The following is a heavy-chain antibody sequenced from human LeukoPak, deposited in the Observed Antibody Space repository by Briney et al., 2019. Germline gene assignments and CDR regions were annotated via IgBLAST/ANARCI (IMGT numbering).Heavy chain of an antibody. V-gene: IGHV3-48*04. CDR2: ISSSGSTI. CDR1: GFTFNNAW. J-gene: IGHJ4*02. Sequence: GGSLRLSCAVSGFTFNNAWMNWVRQAPGKGLEWVSYISSSGSTIYYADSVKGRFTISRDNAKNSLYLQMNSLRAEDTAVYYCARGPHYYDSSGYYFDYWGQGTLVTVSS. D-gene: IGHD3-22*01. CDR3: ARGPHYYDSSGYYFDY.